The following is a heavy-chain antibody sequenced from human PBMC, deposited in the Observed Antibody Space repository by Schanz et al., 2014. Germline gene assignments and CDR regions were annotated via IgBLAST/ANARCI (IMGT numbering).Heavy chain of an antibody. D-gene: IGHD1-1*01. CDR1: GFTFNTHS. J-gene: IGHJ3*02. Sequence: LLVESGGGLVQPGGSLRLSCAASGFTFNTHSMDWVRQAPGKGPEWVSCISSSSDFESYVDSVRGRFTISRDNAKNSLYLQMNSLRADDTAVYYCVVALAGNAFDIWGQGTMVTVSS. CDR2: ISSSSDFE. V-gene: IGHV3-21*01. CDR3: VVALAGNAFDI.